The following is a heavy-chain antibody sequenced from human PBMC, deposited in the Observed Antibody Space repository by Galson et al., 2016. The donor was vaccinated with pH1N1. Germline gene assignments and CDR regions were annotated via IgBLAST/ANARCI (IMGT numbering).Heavy chain of an antibody. CDR2: IYWDDDT. V-gene: IGHV2-5*02. Sequence: PALVKPTQTLTLTCTSSGFSLSTSGVGVGWIRQPPGKALEWLALIYWDDDTRYSPSLKSRLTITKDTSKNQVVLTMTNMDPVDTATYYCAHSGYGDYVGGLHYWGQGTLVTVSS. J-gene: IGHJ4*02. CDR1: GFSLSTSGVG. CDR3: AHSGYGDYVGGLHY. D-gene: IGHD4-17*01.